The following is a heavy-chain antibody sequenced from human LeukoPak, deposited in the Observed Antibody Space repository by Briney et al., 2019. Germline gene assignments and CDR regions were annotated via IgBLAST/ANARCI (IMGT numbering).Heavy chain of an antibody. V-gene: IGHV3-53*01. CDR1: GFTVSSNY. CDR3: ARVADTHIFDY. CDR2: IDRGTTT. D-gene: IGHD2-21*01. Sequence: GGSLRLSCAASGFTVSSNYMSWVRQAPGKGLEWVSVIDRGTTTDYADSVKGRFTISRDNSRNTLYLQMNSLRAEDTALYYCARVADTHIFDYWGQGTLVTVSS. J-gene: IGHJ4*02.